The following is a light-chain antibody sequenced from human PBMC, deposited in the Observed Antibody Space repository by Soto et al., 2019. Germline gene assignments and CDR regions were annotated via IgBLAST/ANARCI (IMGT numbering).Light chain of an antibody. CDR2: GAS. CDR3: QQYNNWPWT. V-gene: IGKV3-15*01. CDR1: QSVSSN. Sequence: ELVLTQSPATLSVSHRERATLSCRASQSVSSNLAWYQQKPGQAPRLLIFGASTRATGIPARFSGSGSGTEFTLTISSLQSEDFAVYHCQQYNNWPWTFGQGTKV. J-gene: IGKJ1*01.